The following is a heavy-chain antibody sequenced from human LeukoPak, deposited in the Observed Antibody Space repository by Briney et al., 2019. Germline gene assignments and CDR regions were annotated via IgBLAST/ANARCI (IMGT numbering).Heavy chain of an antibody. D-gene: IGHD1-1*01. J-gene: IGHJ4*02. Sequence: GGSLRLSCAASGFTLSNYAMTWVRQAPGKGLEWVSSITGSGALTYYADSVKGRFTISKDNAMDTLFLQMNRLRAEDTAVYYCARERQLERLTFGKEGSAFDYWGQGTLVTVSS. CDR2: ITGSGALT. CDR1: GFTLSNYA. CDR3: ARERQLERLTFGKEGSAFDY. V-gene: IGHV3-23*01.